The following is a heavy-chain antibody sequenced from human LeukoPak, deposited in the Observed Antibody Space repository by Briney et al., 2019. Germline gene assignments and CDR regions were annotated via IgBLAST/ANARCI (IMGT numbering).Heavy chain of an antibody. CDR1: GYTFTSYG. D-gene: IGHD3-9*01. CDR3: ARDFEEPRYIDY. CDR2: IYAYNSNT. Sequence: GASVKVSCKASGYTFTSYGISWVRQAPGQGLEWMGWIYAYNSNTSYAQNLQDRVTMTTDTSTSTAYMELRSLRSDDTAVYYCARDFEEPRYIDYWGRGTLVTVSS. J-gene: IGHJ4*02. V-gene: IGHV1-18*01.